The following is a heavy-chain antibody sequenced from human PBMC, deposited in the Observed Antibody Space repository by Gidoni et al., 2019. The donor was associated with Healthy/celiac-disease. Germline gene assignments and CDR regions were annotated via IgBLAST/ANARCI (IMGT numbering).Heavy chain of an antibody. J-gene: IGHJ6*02. V-gene: IGHV3-30-3*01. Sequence: QVQLVESGGGVVQPGRSLSLSRAASGFTLSSSAMHWVRQAPGKGLEWGTVISYDGSNEYYADSVKGRVTVSRDNSKNTLYLQMNSLRAEDTAVYYCARDFGGMAARPAFMDVWGQGTTVTVSS. D-gene: IGHD6-6*01. CDR2: ISYDGSNE. CDR1: GFTLSSSA. CDR3: ARDFGGMAARPAFMDV.